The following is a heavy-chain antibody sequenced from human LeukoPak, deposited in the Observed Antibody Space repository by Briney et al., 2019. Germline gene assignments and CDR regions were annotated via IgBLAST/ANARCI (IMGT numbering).Heavy chain of an antibody. D-gene: IGHD3-10*01. J-gene: IGHJ4*02. CDR2: INERATII. CDR1: GFTFSNYW. Sequence: RAGGSLRLSCAASGFTFSNYWMHWVRQAPGKGLEWVSRINERATIISYADSVKGRFTISRENARNTLYLQMNSLRAEDTAVYYCAKEGSGVQGSYYFDCWGQGTLVTVSS. CDR3: AKEGSGVQGSYYFDC. V-gene: IGHV3-74*01.